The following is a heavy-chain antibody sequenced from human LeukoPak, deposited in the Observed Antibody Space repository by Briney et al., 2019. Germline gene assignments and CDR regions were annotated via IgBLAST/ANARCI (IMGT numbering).Heavy chain of an antibody. CDR3: ARVGSRGYYFDY. CDR2: ISGSSTYT. CDR1: GFTFSSYG. Sequence: GGSLRLSCAASGFTFSSYGMHWVRQAPGKGLEWVSHISGSSTYTNYADSVKGRFTISRDNANSSLYLQMDSLTAEDTAVFYCARVGSRGYYFDYWGQGTLVSVSS. J-gene: IGHJ4*02. V-gene: IGHV3-21*05. D-gene: IGHD1-26*01.